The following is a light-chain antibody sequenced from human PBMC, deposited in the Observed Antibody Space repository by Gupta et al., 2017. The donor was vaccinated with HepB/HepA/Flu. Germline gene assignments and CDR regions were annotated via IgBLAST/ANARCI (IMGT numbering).Light chain of an antibody. Sequence: DLYLTHSPSFLSASVGDRVTITCRASQGISSYLAWYQQKPGKAPKLLIYAASTLPSAVPSRFSGSGSGAEYTLTISSLQHEDFATYYCQQLNSYPLTFGGGTKVEIK. CDR1: QGISSY. CDR3: QQLNSYPLT. V-gene: IGKV1-9*01. J-gene: IGKJ4*01. CDR2: AAS.